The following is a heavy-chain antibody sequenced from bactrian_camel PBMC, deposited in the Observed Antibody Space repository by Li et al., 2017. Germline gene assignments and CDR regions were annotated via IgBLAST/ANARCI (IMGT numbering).Heavy chain of an antibody. CDR1: GFTFSSFA. V-gene: IGHV3S31*01. CDR2: VYIDSGTK. D-gene: IGHD8*01. Sequence: VQLVESGGGSVQPGGSLRLSCAASGFTFSSFAISWFRQTPGKEREGVAAVYIDSGTKYYADSVKGRFTISKDRAKNTLYLQMNNLKPEDTGMYYCAADFCPSAADFGRKWSRTRSYSYWGQGTQVTVS. J-gene: IGHJ4*01. CDR3: AADFCPSAADFGRKWSRTRSYSY.